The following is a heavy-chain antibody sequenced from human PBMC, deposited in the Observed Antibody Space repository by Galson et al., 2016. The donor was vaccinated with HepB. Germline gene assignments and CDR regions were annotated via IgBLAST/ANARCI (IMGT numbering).Heavy chain of an antibody. D-gene: IGHD2-15*01. V-gene: IGHV3-21*01. J-gene: IGHJ6*02. CDR3: VRERCTVGSCYTLNGMDV. CDR2: ISSSSTFI. Sequence: SLRLSCAASGFMFGNYGMHWVRQAPGKGLQWVSSISSSSTFIQYADSVKGRFTISRDNAKTSLYLQMNSLRAEDTAVYYCVRERCTVGSCYTLNGMDVWGQGTTVTVSS. CDR1: GFMFGNYG.